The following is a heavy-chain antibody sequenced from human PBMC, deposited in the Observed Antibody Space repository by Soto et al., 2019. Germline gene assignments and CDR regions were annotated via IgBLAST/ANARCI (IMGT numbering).Heavy chain of an antibody. D-gene: IGHD6-13*01. J-gene: IGHJ6*02. V-gene: IGHV1-18*04. Sequence: GAAVKVSCKASGCTFTSYGISWVRQAPGQGLEWMGWISAYNGNTNYAQKLQGRVTMTTDTSTSTAYMELRSLRSDDTAVYYCARVRYSSSWYDRSYYYYGMDVWGQGTTVTVSS. CDR2: ISAYNGNT. CDR1: GCTFTSYG. CDR3: ARVRYSSSWYDRSYYYYGMDV.